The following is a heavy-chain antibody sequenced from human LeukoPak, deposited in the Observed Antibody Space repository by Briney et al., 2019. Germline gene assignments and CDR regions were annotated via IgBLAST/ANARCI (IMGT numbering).Heavy chain of an antibody. Sequence: GESLKISCKGSGYSFTSYWIGWVRQMPGKGLEWMGIIYPGDSETRYSPSFQGQVTTSADKSISTAYLQWSSLKASDTAMYYCARRRYYYDSSGYYYGGSSYYYFDYWGQGTLVTVSS. D-gene: IGHD3-22*01. CDR2: IYPGDSET. V-gene: IGHV5-51*01. CDR1: GYSFTSYW. CDR3: ARRRYYYDSSGYYYGGSSYYYFDY. J-gene: IGHJ4*02.